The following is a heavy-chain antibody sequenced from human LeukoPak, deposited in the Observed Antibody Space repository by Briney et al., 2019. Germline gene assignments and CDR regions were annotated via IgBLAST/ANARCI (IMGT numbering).Heavy chain of an antibody. CDR2: ISGSGGST. CDR1: GFTFSSYA. CDR3: AKDPSSGWYEGWYFDY. V-gene: IGHV3-23*01. D-gene: IGHD6-19*01. J-gene: IGHJ4*02. Sequence: GGSLRLSCAASGFTFSSYAMSWVRQAPGKGLEWVSAISGSGGSTYYADSVKGRFTISRDNSKNTLYLQVNSLRAEDTAVYYCAKDPSSGWYEGWYFDYWGQGTLVTVSS.